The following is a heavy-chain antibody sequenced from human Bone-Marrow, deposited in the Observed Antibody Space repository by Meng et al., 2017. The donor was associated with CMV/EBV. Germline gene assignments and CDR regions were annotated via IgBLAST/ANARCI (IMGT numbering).Heavy chain of an antibody. CDR3: AREVEDWGEGY. D-gene: IGHD3-16*01. CDR2: TSGSSNK. CDR1: GFSFSEYY. V-gene: IGHV3-69-1*01. J-gene: IGHJ4*02. Sequence: GGSLRLSCAASGFSFSEYYMNWVRRAPGKGLEWVSSTSGSSNKYHAASVKGRFTISRDNAKNSLYLQMNSLRAEDTAVYYCAREVEDWGEGYWGQGTLVTVSS.